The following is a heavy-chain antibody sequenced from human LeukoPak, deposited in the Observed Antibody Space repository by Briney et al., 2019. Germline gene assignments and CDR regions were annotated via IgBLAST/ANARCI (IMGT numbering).Heavy chain of an antibody. Sequence: GESLKISCKGSGYSFTSYWIGWVRQMPGKGLEWMGIIYPGDSDTRYSPSFQGQVTISADKSISTAYLQWSSLKASDTAMYYCASPSGIVGATVAFDIWGQGTMVTVSS. CDR3: ASPSGIVGATVAFDI. CDR1: GYSFTSYW. CDR2: IYPGDSDT. D-gene: IGHD1-26*01. J-gene: IGHJ3*02. V-gene: IGHV5-51*01.